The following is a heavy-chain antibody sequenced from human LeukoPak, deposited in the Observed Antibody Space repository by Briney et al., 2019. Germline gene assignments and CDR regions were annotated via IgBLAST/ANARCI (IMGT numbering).Heavy chain of an antibody. CDR3: ARGSFQVWYQLLHFDY. V-gene: IGHV3-53*01. Sequence: GGSLRLSCAASGFTVSSNYMSWVRQAPGKGLEWVSVIYSGGSTYYADSVKGRFTISRDNSKNTLYLQMNSLRAEDTAVYYCARGSFQVWYQLLHFDYWGQGTLVTVSS. J-gene: IGHJ4*02. D-gene: IGHD2-2*01. CDR2: IYSGGST. CDR1: GFTVSSNY.